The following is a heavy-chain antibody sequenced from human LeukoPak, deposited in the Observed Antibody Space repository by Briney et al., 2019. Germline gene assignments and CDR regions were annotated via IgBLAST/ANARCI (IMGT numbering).Heavy chain of an antibody. CDR1: GFIYSTYG. CDR3: AKDSLADIDY. V-gene: IGHV3-30*02. D-gene: IGHD3-16*01. CDR2: IRHDGSIK. Sequence: TGGSLRLSCAASGFIYSTYGMYWVRQAPGKGQEWVAFIRHDGSIKNYADPVKGRSTISRDNSKNTLYLQMNSLRAEDTAVYYCAKDSLADIDYWGQGTLVTVSS. J-gene: IGHJ4*02.